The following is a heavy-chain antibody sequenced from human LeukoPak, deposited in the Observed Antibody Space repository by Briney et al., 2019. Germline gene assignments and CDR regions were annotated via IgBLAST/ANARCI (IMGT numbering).Heavy chain of an antibody. CDR3: ARVLAAAGIEEYFQH. J-gene: IGHJ1*01. D-gene: IGHD6-13*01. Sequence: ASVKVSCKASGYTFTGYYMHWVRQAPGQGLEWMGRINPNSGGTNYAQKFQGRVTMTRDTSSSTAYMELSRLRSDDTAVYYCARVLAAAGIEEYFQHWGQGTLVTVSS. V-gene: IGHV1-2*06. CDR1: GYTFTGYY. CDR2: INPNSGGT.